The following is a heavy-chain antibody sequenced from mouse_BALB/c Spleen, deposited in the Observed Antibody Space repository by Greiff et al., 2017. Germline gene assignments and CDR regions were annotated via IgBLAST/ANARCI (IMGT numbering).Heavy chain of an antibody. J-gene: IGHJ2*01. CDR1: GFSLTSYG. CDR2: IWSGGST. D-gene: IGHD2-2*01. V-gene: IGHV2-2*02. Sequence: VKLVESGPGLVQPSQSLSITCTVSGFSLTSYGVHWVRQSPGKGLEWLGVIWSGGSTDYNAAFISRLSISKDNSKSQVFFKMNSLQANDTAIYYCARRRDGYDGDFDYWGQGTTLTVSS. CDR3: ARRRDGYDGDFDY.